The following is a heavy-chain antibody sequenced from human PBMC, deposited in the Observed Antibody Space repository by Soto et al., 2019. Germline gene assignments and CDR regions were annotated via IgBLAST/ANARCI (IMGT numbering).Heavy chain of an antibody. CDR2: IYYSGST. CDR1: GGSISSYY. V-gene: IGHV4-59*01. Sequence: PSETLSLTCTVSGGSISSYYWSWIRQPPGKGLEWIGYIYYSGSTNYNPSLKSRVTISVDTSKNQFSLKLSSVTAADTAVYYCARMKVGATVGHFDYWGQGTLVTVS. J-gene: IGHJ4*02. CDR3: ARMKVGATVGHFDY. D-gene: IGHD1-26*01.